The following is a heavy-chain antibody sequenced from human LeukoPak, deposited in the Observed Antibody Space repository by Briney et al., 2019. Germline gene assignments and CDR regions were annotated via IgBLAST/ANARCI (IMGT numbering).Heavy chain of an antibody. CDR2: INPNSGGT. V-gene: IGHV1-2*02. Sequence: GASVKVSCKASGYTFTGYYMHWVRQAPGQGLEWMGWINPNSGGTNYAQKFQGRVTMTRDTSISTAYMELSRLRSDDTAVYYCATDPPKNYYYDSSGYLGYFDYWGQGTLVTVSS. J-gene: IGHJ4*02. D-gene: IGHD3-22*01. CDR1: GYTFTGYY. CDR3: ATDPPKNYYYDSSGYLGYFDY.